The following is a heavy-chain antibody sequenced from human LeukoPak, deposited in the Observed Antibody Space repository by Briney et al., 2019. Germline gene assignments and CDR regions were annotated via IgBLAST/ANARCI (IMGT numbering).Heavy chain of an antibody. V-gene: IGHV3-7*01. J-gene: IGHJ6*03. Sequence: GGSLRLSCAASGFTFSSYGMHWVRQAPGKGLEWVANIKQDGSEKYYVDSVKGRFTISRDNAKNSLYLQMNSLRAEDTAVYYCARDKSTPTYYYYYMDVWGKGTTVTISS. CDR2: IKQDGSEK. D-gene: IGHD2-15*01. CDR3: ARDKSTPTYYYYYMDV. CDR1: GFTFSSYG.